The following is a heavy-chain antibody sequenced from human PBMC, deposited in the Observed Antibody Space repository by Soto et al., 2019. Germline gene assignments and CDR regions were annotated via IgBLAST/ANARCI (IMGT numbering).Heavy chain of an antibody. J-gene: IGHJ4*02. CDR3: ARESSREYSGYDPPFFDY. CDR1: GFTVSSND. V-gene: IGHV3-53*04. Sequence: GVSLRLSCAASGFTVSSNDMRWFRQPPGKGLKGASVIYSGGSTYDADGVKGRLTISRHNSTNTLYHQMNSLRAEDTAVYYCARESSREYSGYDPPFFDYWGQGTLVTVSS. CDR2: IYSGGST. D-gene: IGHD5-12*01.